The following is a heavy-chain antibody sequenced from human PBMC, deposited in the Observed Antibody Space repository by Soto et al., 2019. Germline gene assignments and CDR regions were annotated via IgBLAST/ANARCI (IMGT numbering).Heavy chain of an antibody. CDR3: ARAQYYYDSSGSVDY. Sequence: ASVKVSCKASGGTFSSYAISWVRQAPGQGLEWMGGIIPIFGTANYAQKFQGRVTITADKSTSTAYMELSSLRSEDTAVYYCARAQYYYDSSGSVDYWGQGTLVTVSS. J-gene: IGHJ4*02. CDR1: GGTFSSYA. D-gene: IGHD3-22*01. CDR2: IIPIFGTA. V-gene: IGHV1-69*06.